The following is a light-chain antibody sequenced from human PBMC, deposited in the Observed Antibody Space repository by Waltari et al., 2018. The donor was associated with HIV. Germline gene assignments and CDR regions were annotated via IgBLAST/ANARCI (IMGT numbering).Light chain of an antibody. CDR3: QVWDSSSDDVV. J-gene: IGLJ2*01. V-gene: IGLV3-21*04. CDR2: YDS. Sequence: SYVLTQPPSVSVAPGKTAMITCGGNNIGSKSVYWYQQKPGQAPVLVIYYDSDRPSGIPERFSGSNSGNTATLTISRVEAGDEADYCCQVWDSSSDDVVFGGGTKLTVL. CDR1: NIGSKS.